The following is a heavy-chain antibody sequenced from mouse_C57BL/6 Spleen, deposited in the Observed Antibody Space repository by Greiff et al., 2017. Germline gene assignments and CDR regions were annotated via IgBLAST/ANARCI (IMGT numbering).Heavy chain of an antibody. D-gene: IGHD1-1*01. CDR3: AKGGYGSSSAWFGY. CDR2: ILPGSGST. J-gene: IGHJ3*01. CDR1: GYTFTGYW. Sequence: VQLQQSGAELMKPGASVKLSCKATGYTFTGYWIEWVKQRPGHGLEWIGEILPGSGSTNYNEKFKGKATFTAATSSNTAYMHLSSLTTEDSAVYLFAKGGYGSSSAWFGYWGQGTLVTVSA. V-gene: IGHV1-9*01.